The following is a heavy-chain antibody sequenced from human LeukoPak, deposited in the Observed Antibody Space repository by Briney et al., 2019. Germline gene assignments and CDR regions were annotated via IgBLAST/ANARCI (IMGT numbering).Heavy chain of an antibody. CDR3: AREMEFTGYDFGLDY. V-gene: IGHV3-48*03. Sequence: GGSLRLSCAVSGFSFSGYEMNWVRQAPGEGLEWISYISSRGSATYYADSVKGRFIISRDDAKNSLYLQMNSLRAEDTAVYYCAREMEFTGYDFGLDYWGQGTLVTVSS. D-gene: IGHD3-3*01. CDR2: ISSRGSAT. CDR1: GFSFSGYE. J-gene: IGHJ4*02.